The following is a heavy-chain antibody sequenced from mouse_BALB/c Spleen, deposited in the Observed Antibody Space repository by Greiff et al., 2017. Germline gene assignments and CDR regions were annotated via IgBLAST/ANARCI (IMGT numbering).Heavy chain of an antibody. Sequence: VQLQQSGAELAKPGASVKMSCKASGYTFTSYWMHWVKQRPGQGLEWIGYINPSTGYTEYNQKFKDKATLTADKSSSTAYMQLSSLTSEDSAVYYCARDYDYDVAMDYWGQGTSVTVSS. J-gene: IGHJ4*01. V-gene: IGHV1-7*01. CDR3: ARDYDYDVAMDY. CDR2: INPSTGYT. CDR1: GYTFTSYW. D-gene: IGHD2-4*01.